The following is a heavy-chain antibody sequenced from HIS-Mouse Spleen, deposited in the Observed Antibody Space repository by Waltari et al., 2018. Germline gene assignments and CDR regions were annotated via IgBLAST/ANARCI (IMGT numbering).Heavy chain of an antibody. CDR3: AKDKHHAFDY. V-gene: IGHV3-30*18. CDR2: ISYDGSNK. CDR1: GSTFSSYG. Sequence: QVQLVESGGGVVQPGRSLRPSCAASGSTFSSYGMHWVRQAPGKGLEWVAVISYDGSNKYYADSVKGRFTISRDNSKNTLYLQMNSLRAEDTAVYYCAKDKHHAFDYWGQGTLVTVSS. J-gene: IGHJ4*02.